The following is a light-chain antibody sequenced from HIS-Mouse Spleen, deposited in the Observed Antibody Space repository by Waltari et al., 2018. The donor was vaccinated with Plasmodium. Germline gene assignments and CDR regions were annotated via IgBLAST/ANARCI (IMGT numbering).Light chain of an antibody. CDR3: QQYYSYPYT. J-gene: IGKJ2*01. CDR1: QGISSY. Sequence: IRLTHSPSSLSASTADTATLTCRASQGISSYLAWYQQKPGKAPKLLIYAASTLQSGVPSRFSGSGSGTDFTLTISCLQSEDFATYYCQQYYSYPYTFGQGTKLEIK. CDR2: AAS. V-gene: IGKV1-8*01.